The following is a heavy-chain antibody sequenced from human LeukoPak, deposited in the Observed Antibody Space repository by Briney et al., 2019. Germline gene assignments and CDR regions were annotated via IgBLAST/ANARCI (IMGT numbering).Heavy chain of an antibody. Sequence: PGGSLRLSCAASGFTFSSYGMLWVRQAPGKGLEWVSGISWNSGSIGYADSVKGRFTISRDNAKNSLYLQMNSLRAEDTALYYCAKGAGDFWSFYNWFDPWGQGTLVTVSS. CDR3: AKGAGDFWSFYNWFDP. CDR2: ISWNSGSI. D-gene: IGHD3-3*01. V-gene: IGHV3-9*01. CDR1: GFTFSSYG. J-gene: IGHJ5*02.